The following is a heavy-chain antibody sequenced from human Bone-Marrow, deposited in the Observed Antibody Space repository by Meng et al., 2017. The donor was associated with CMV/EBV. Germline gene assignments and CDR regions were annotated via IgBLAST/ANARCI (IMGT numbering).Heavy chain of an antibody. CDR1: GFIVSNNY. CDR3: ARDWPAPFDF. CDR2: TKGDESDK. J-gene: IGHJ4*02. Sequence: GESLKISCAASGFIVSNNYMSWVRQAPGKGLEWVANTKGDESDKHYLDSVKGRFTISRDTAKNSVYLQMNNLRVEDTAVYYCARDWPAPFDFWGQGTVVTVSS. V-gene: IGHV3-7*01. D-gene: IGHD2-15*01.